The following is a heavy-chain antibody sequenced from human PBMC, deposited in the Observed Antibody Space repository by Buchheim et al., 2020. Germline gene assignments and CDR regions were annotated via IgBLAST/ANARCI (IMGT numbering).Heavy chain of an antibody. CDR2: INPVIGPA. D-gene: IGHD3-22*01. J-gene: IGHJ4*02. V-gene: IGHV1-69*18. Sequence: QVQLVQSGAEVKKPGSSLKVSCKASGGTFSGYIISWVRQAPGQGLEWVGRINPVIGPANYAERFQGRVTLTADESTSTVYMELSSLRSEDTAVYYCARDLVPYYDSSGSYKYWGQGTL. CDR1: GGTFSGYI. CDR3: ARDLVPYYDSSGSYKY.